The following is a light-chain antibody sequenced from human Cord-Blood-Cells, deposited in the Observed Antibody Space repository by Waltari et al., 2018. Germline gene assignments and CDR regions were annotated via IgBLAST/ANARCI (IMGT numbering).Light chain of an antibody. Sequence: EIVLPQSPATLSLSPGERATLSCRASQSVSSYLAWYQQKPGQAPRLLIYDASNMATGIPARFSGSGSGTDFTLTISSLEPEAFAVYYCQQRSNWPLTFGGGTKVAIK. CDR1: QSVSSY. J-gene: IGKJ4*01. CDR3: QQRSNWPLT. V-gene: IGKV3-11*01. CDR2: DAS.